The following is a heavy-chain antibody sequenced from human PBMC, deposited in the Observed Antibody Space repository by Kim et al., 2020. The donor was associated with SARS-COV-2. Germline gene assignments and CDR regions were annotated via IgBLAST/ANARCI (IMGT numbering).Heavy chain of an antibody. V-gene: IGHV4-61*02. J-gene: IGHJ4*02. CDR3: AREERWLQSLDY. CDR2: IYISGTT. Sequence: SETLSLTCTVSGDSISSGTYYWSWIRQPAGKGLEWIVRIYISGTTNYNPSLKSRVTISVDTSKNQFSLKLSSVTAADTAVYYCAREERWLQSLDYWGQGTLATVSS. D-gene: IGHD5-12*01. CDR1: GDSISSGTYY.